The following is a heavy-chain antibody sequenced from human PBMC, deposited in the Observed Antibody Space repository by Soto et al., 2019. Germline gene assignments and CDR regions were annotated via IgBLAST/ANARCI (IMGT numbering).Heavy chain of an antibody. CDR3: VRDPAGHGMDV. Sequence: EVQLVESGGDLVQPGGSLRLSCAASGFTFSSYDMQWVRKVTGKGLEWVSSIGKGGDTYYAGSVKGRFTISRENAKNSLYLQMSSLRAGDTAVYYCVRDPAGHGMDVWGQGTTVTVSS. CDR2: IGKGGDT. J-gene: IGHJ6*02. V-gene: IGHV3-13*01. D-gene: IGHD3-10*01. CDR1: GFTFSSYD.